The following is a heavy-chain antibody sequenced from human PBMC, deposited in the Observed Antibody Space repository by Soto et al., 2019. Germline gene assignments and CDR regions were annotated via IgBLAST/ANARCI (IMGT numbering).Heavy chain of an antibody. J-gene: IGHJ5*02. D-gene: IGHD4-17*01. Sequence: SETLSLTCAVYGGSFSGYYWSWIRQPPGKGLEWIGEINHSGSTNYNPSLKSRVTISVDTSKNQFSLKLSSVTAADTAVYYCASRIPEPYGDYAGWFDPWGQGTLVTVSS. CDR1: GGSFSGYY. CDR2: INHSGST. CDR3: ASRIPEPYGDYAGWFDP. V-gene: IGHV4-34*01.